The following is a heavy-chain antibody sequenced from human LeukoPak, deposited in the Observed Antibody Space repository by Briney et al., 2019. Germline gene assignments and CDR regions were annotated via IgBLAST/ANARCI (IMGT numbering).Heavy chain of an antibody. Sequence: ASVKVSCTASGYTFTSYGISWVRQAPGQGLEWGGWISAYNGNTNYAQKLQGRVTMTTDTSTRTAYMERRSLRSDETDVYYCARDLKRANGYGDYWFDPWGQGTLVTVSS. CDR3: ARDLKRANGYGDYWFDP. J-gene: IGHJ5*02. D-gene: IGHD4-17*01. CDR2: ISAYNGNT. V-gene: IGHV1-18*04. CDR1: GYTFTSYG.